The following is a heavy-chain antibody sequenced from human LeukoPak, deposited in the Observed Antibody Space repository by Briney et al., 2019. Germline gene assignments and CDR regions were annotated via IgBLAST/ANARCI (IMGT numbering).Heavy chain of an antibody. CDR1: GFTVSSIH. CDR3: AKTATIFGVVNWFDP. D-gene: IGHD3-3*01. V-gene: IGHV3-23*01. CDR2: ISGSGGST. Sequence: PGGSLRLSCAASGFTVSSIHMVWVRQAPGKGLEWVSAISGSGGSTYYADSVKGRFTISRDNSKNTLYLQMNSLRAEDTAVYYCAKTATIFGVVNWFDPWGQGTLVTVSS. J-gene: IGHJ5*02.